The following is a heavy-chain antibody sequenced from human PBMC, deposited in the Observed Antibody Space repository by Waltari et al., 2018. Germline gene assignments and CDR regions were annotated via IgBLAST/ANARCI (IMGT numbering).Heavy chain of an antibody. CDR3: ARSPYCSGGSCYRYYYYYYMDV. V-gene: IGHV3-21*01. D-gene: IGHD2-15*01. CDR1: GFTFSSYS. J-gene: IGHJ6*03. CDR2: ISSSSSYI. Sequence: EVQLVESGGGLVKPGGSLRLSCAASGFTFSSYSMNWVRQAPGKGLEWVSSISSSSSYIDYADSVKGRFTISRDNAKNSLYLQMNSLRAEDTAVYYCARSPYCSGGSCYRYYYYYYMDVWGKGTTVTVSS.